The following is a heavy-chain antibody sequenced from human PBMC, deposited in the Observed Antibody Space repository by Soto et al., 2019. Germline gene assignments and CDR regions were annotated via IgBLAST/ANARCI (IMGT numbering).Heavy chain of an antibody. CDR3: ARVVYYYDSSGNRFDP. V-gene: IGHV1-2*02. CDR1: GYTFTGYY. J-gene: IGHJ5*02. D-gene: IGHD3-22*01. Sequence: ASVKVSCKASGYTFTGYYMHWARQAPGQGPEWMGWINPNSGGTNYAQKFQGRVTMTRDTSISTAYMELSRLRSDDTAVYYCARVVYYYDSSGNRFDPWGQGTLVTVSS. CDR2: INPNSGGT.